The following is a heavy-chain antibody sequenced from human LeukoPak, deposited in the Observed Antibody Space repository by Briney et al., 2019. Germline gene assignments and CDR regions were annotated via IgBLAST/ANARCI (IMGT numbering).Heavy chain of an antibody. Sequence: ASVKVSCKASGYTFTDYYMHWVRQAPGQGLEWMGCINTYSGATNYAQKFQDRVTTARDTPINTVYLEFTRLRSDDAAVYYCARGLRSGFYMDVRGKGTTVTVPS. V-gene: IGHV1-2*02. CDR1: GYTFTDYY. D-gene: IGHD3/OR15-3a*01. CDR2: INTYSGAT. CDR3: ARGLRSGFYMDV. J-gene: IGHJ6*03.